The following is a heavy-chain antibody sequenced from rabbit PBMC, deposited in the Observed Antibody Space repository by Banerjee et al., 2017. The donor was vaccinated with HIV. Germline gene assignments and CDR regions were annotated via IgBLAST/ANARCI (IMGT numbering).Heavy chain of an antibody. CDR3: ARDLSGSSVIYFEL. V-gene: IGHV1S40*01. Sequence: QSLEESGGDLVKPGASLTLTCTASGADFSSGYWICWVRQAPGKGLEWIACIDGDSSGSTYYASWAKGRFTISKTSSTTVTLQMTSLAAADTATYFCARDLSGSSVIYFELWGQGTLVTVS. CDR2: IDGDSSGST. D-gene: IGHD8-1*01. CDR1: GADFSSGYW. J-gene: IGHJ4*01.